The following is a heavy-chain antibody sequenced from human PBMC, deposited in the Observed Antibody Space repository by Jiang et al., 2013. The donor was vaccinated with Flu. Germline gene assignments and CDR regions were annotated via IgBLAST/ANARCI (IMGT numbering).Heavy chain of an antibody. J-gene: IGHJ3*02. CDR3: ARHGAYCGGDCAAFDI. V-gene: IGHV1-69*01. Sequence: GAEVKKPGSSVKVSCKASGGTFSSYAISWVRQAPGQGLEWMGGIIPIFGTANYAQKFQGRVTITADESTSTAYMELSSLRSEDTAVYYCARHGAYCGGDCAAFDIWGQGTMVTVSS. CDR1: GGTFSSYA. CDR2: IIPIFGTA. D-gene: IGHD2-21*02.